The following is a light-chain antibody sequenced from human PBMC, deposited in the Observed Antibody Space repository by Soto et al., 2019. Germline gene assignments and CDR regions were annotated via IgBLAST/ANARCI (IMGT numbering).Light chain of an antibody. CDR2: EVT. V-gene: IGLV2-23*02. Sequence: QSALTQPASVSGSPGQSITISCTGTSSDAGSYNLVSWYQQHPGKAPKLMIYEVTKRPSGVSNRFSGSKSGNTASLTISGLQAEDEADYYCFSYAGSSTLVFGGGTKLTVL. CDR1: SSDAGSYNL. CDR3: FSYAGSSTLV. J-gene: IGLJ2*01.